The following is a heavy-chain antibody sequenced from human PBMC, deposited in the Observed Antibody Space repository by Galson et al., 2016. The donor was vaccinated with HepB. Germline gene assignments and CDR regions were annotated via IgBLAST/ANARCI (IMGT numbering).Heavy chain of an antibody. Sequence: SLRLSCAASGFTFSDSYMNWLRQAPGKGLEWLSFITSSSSHTNYADSAKGRFTISRDNAKSSLYLQMNSLRAEDTAIYYCARGRQLRYFDWPDYFDYRGQGTTITVSS. CDR2: ITSSSSHT. V-gene: IGHV3-11*06. CDR1: GFTFSDSY. J-gene: IGHJ4*03. CDR3: ARGRQLRYFDWPDYFDY. D-gene: IGHD3-9*01.